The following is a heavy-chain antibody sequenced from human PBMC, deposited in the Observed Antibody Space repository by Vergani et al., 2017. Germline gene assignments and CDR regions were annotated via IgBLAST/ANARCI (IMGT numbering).Heavy chain of an antibody. D-gene: IGHD2-15*01. CDR1: GFTFDDYA. CDR3: AKEGGGYCSGGTCYPEY. V-gene: IGHV3-9*01. J-gene: IGHJ4*02. CDR2: INWNSKGI. Sequence: EVQLVESGGGLVQPGRSLRLSCAASGFTFDDYAMHWVRQAPGKGLEWVSGINWNSKGIGYADSVKGRFTISRDNAKNSLYLQMNSLRGEDTALYYCAKEGGGYCSGGTCYPEYWGQGTLVIVSS.